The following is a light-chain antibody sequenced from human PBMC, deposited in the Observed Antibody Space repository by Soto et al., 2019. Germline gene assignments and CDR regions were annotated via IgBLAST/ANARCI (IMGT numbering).Light chain of an antibody. CDR3: NSYTSTSTLVV. CDR1: SSDIGGYNY. J-gene: IGLJ2*01. CDR2: DVS. Sequence: QSALTQPASVSGSPGQSITLSCTGTSSDIGGYNYVSWYQQHPGKAPKLMIYDVSNRPSGVSNRFSGSKSGNTASLTISGLQAEDEADYYCNSYTSTSTLVVFGGGTKLTVL. V-gene: IGLV2-14*01.